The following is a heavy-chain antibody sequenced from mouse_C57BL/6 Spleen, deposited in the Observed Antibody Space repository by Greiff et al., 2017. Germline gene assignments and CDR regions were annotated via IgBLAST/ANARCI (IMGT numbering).Heavy chain of an antibody. V-gene: IGHV5-9-1*02. CDR1: GFTFSSYA. J-gene: IGHJ4*01. CDR2: ISSGGDYI. D-gene: IGHD1-1*01. CDR3: TRDRTYYYYAMDY. Sequence: EVKLQESGEGLVKPGGSLKLSCAASGFTFSSYAMSWVRQTPEKRLEWVAYISSGGDYIYFADTVKGRFTISRDNARNTLYLQMSSLKSEDTAMYYCTRDRTYYYYAMDYWGQGTSVTVSS.